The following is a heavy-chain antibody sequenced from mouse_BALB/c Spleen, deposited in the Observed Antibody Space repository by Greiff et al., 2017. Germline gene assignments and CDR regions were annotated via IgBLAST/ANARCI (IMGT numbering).Heavy chain of an antibody. CDR1: GYSFTSYY. CDR3: ARGDYGSFDY. V-gene: IGHV1-66*01. D-gene: IGHD1-1*01. J-gene: IGHJ2*01. CDR2: IFPGSGNT. Sequence: VQLQQSGPELVKPGASVKISCKASGYSFTSYYIHWVKQRPGQGLEWIGWIFPGSGNTKYNEKFKGKATLTADTSSSTAYMQLSSLTSEDSAVYFCARGDYGSFDYWGQGTTLTVSS.